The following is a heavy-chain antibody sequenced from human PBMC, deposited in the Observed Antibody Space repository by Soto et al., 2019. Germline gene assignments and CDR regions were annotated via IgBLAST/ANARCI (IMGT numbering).Heavy chain of an antibody. J-gene: IGHJ5*01. D-gene: IGHD3-22*01. CDR1: GGSMSSGGYS. V-gene: IGHV4-30-2*05. Sequence: PSETLSLTCAVSGGSMSSGGYSWSWIRQPPGKGLEWIGYIYHNGSTYYNPSLKSRVTISVDTSKNQFSLKLSSVTAADTAVYYCARVDLEDYNDSGPTWFDPWGQGALVTVSS. CDR2: IYHNGST. CDR3: ARVDLEDYNDSGPTWFDP.